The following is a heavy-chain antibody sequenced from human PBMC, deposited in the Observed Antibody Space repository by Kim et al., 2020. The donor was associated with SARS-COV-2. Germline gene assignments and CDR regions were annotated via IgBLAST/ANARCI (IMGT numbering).Heavy chain of an antibody. CDR3: AKEGAGGGYFAY. J-gene: IGHJ4*02. D-gene: IGHD3-22*01. Sequence: GCADSVKARFTISRDNAKTSLYLQMNGLRAEDTALYYCAKEGAGGGYFAYWGQGTLVTVSS. V-gene: IGHV3-9*01.